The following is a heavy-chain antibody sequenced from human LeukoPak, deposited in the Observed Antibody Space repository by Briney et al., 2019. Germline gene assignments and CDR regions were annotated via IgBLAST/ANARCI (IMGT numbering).Heavy chain of an antibody. CDR2: IYYSGST. Sequence: SQTLSLTCAVSGGSISSSSYYWGWIRQPPGKGLEWIGSIYYSGSTYYNPSLKSRVTISVDTSKNQFSLKLSSVTAADTAVYYCAREGRDYYDSSGYYSGLDYWGQGTLVTVSS. J-gene: IGHJ4*02. V-gene: IGHV4-39*07. D-gene: IGHD3-22*01. CDR3: AREGRDYYDSSGYYSGLDY. CDR1: GGSISSSSYY.